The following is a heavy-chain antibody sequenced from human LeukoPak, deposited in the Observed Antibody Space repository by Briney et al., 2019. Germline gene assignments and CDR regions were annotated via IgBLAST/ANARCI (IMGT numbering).Heavy chain of an antibody. V-gene: IGHV4-39*07. CDR2: IFYSVGT. CDR1: GASISSSSYY. D-gene: IGHD3-10*01. CDR3: AGSGY. J-gene: IGHJ4*02. Sequence: KSSETLSLTCTVSGASISSSSYYWGWIRQPPGKGLEWIGSIFYSVGTYYNPSLKSRVTISVDTSNNQFSLKLSSVTAVDTAVYYCAGSGYWGQGTLVTVSS.